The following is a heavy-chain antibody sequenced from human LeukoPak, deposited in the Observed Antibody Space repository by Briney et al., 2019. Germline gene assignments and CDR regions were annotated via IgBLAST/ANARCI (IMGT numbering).Heavy chain of an antibody. D-gene: IGHD7-27*01. CDR2: FDPEDGET. CDR3: ATQLGINGGYYFDY. CDR1: GYTLTELS. V-gene: IGHV1-24*01. Sequence: ASVKVFCKVSGYTLTELSMHWVRQAPGKGLEWMGGFDPEDGETIYAQKFQGRVTMTEDTSTDTAYMELSSLRSEDTAVYYCATQLGINGGYYFDYWGQGTLVTVSS. J-gene: IGHJ4*02.